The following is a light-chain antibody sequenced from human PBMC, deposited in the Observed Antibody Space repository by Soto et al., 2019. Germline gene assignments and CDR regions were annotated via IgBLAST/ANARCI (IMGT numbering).Light chain of an antibody. CDR2: RDN. Sequence: QSVLTQPPSVSGAPGQRVTISCTGSSSNIGAGNAVHWYQQVPGTAPKLLIYRDNNRPSGVPDRFSGSKSGTSASLAITGLQAEDEADYSCQSFDSSLSAYVFGTGTKLTVL. J-gene: IGLJ1*01. V-gene: IGLV1-40*01. CDR3: QSFDSSLSAYV. CDR1: SSNIGAGNA.